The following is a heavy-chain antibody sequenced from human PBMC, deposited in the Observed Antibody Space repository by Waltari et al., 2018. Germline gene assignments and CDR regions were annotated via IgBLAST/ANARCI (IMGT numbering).Heavy chain of an antibody. D-gene: IGHD2-15*01. CDR1: GYTFTGYY. J-gene: IGHJ5*02. Sequence: QVQLVQSGAEVKKPGASVKVSCKASGYTFTGYYMHWVRQAPGQGLEWMGWINPNSGGRNYAQKFQGRVTRTRDTSISTAYMELSRLRSDDTAVYYCARMPPDIVVVARGWFDPWGQGTLVTVSS. V-gene: IGHV1-2*02. CDR2: INPNSGGR. CDR3: ARMPPDIVVVARGWFDP.